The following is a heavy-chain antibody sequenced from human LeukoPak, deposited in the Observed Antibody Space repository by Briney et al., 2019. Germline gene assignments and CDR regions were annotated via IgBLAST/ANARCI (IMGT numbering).Heavy chain of an antibody. Sequence: GSLRLSCAASGFTFSSYAMSWVRQAPGKGLEWASAISGSGGSTYYADSVKGRFTISRDNSKNTLYLQMNSLRAEDTAVYYCAWGTQPGLYYFDYWGQGTLVTVSS. CDR2: ISGSGGST. J-gene: IGHJ4*02. V-gene: IGHV3-23*01. CDR1: GFTFSSYA. D-gene: IGHD1-1*01. CDR3: AWGTQPGLYYFDY.